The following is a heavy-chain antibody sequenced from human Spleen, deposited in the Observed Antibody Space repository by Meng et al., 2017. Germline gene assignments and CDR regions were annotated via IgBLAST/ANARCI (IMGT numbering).Heavy chain of an antibody. CDR1: GGSLSGAY. D-gene: IGHD3-16*01. J-gene: IGHJ5*02. Sequence: QVQLQQWGAGLLKPSETLSLTCAVKGGSLSGAYWNWIRQPPGKGLGWIGEIIHGGSPSYNPSLKSRVTISIGMSKNQFSLKLSSVTAADAAVYYCKTYSSGGGRLGSWGQGTLVTVSS. CDR2: IIHGGSP. CDR3: KTYSSGGGRLGS. V-gene: IGHV4-34*12.